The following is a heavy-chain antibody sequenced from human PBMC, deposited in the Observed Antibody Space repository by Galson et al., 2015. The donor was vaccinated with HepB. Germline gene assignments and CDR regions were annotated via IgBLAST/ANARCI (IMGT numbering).Heavy chain of an antibody. CDR1: GGSFSTYY. J-gene: IGHJ4*02. Sequence: ETLSLTCAVSGGSFSTYYWSWICQPPVKGLEWIAEINQSGGTNYNPSLKSRVTISLDTSKTQFSLKLSSVTAADTAVYFCARLSPRSFDYWSQGSLVTVSS. CDR2: INQSGGT. CDR3: ARLSPRSFDY. V-gene: IGHV4-34*01.